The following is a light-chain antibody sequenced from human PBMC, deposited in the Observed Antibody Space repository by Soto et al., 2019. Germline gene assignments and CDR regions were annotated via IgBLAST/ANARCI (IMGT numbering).Light chain of an antibody. CDR2: LAS. CDR3: LQALQTPWT. Sequence: DIVMTQSPLSLPVTPGEPASISCRSSQSLLHGNGYNYLDWYLQKPGQSPQLLIYLASSRASGVPDRFRGSGSGTDFTLKISRVEAEDVGVYYCLQALQTPWTFGQGTKLEIK. CDR1: QSLLHGNGYNY. V-gene: IGKV2-28*01. J-gene: IGKJ2*02.